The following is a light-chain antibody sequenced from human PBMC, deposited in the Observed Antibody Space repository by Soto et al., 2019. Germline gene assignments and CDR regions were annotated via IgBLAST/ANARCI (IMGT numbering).Light chain of an antibody. CDR1: ESVSSSF. CDR3: QHYGDSSWT. J-gene: IGKJ4*02. V-gene: IGKV3-20*01. Sequence: EVELTQSPGTLSLSPGERATLSCRASESVSSSFFTWYQQKPGQAPRLLIYRASNMVTGIPVRFSGSGSGTEFTLTICSLEPEDDGVYFCQHYGDSSWTFGGGTRVEIK. CDR2: RAS.